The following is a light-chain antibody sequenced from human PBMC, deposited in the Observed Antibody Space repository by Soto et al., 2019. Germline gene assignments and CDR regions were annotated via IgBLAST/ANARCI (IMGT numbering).Light chain of an antibody. Sequence: DIQMTQSPSSLSASVGDRVTITCRASQSISSYLNWYQQKPGKAPKLLIYAASSLQSGVPSRFSGGGSATDFTLTISSLQPEDFATYYCQQSYSTPRITFGPGTKVDIK. CDR3: QQSYSTPRIT. CDR2: AAS. V-gene: IGKV1-39*01. J-gene: IGKJ3*01. CDR1: QSISSY.